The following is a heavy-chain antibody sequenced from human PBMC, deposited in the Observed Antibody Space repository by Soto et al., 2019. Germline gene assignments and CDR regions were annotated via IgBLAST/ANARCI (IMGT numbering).Heavy chain of an antibody. Sequence: ASVKVSCKASGGTFSSYTISWVRQAPGQGLEWMGRIIPILGIANYAQKFQGRVTITADKSTSTAYMELSSLRSEDTAVYYCARGEMATITSTSWGQGTMVTVSS. V-gene: IGHV1-69*02. J-gene: IGHJ3*01. CDR1: GGTFSSYT. CDR2: IIPILGIA. D-gene: IGHD5-12*01. CDR3: ARGEMATITSTS.